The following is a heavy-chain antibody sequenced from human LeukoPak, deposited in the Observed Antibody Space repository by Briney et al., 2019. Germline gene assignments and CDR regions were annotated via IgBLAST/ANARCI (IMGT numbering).Heavy chain of an antibody. CDR3: ARDGSSGWYWVDY. D-gene: IGHD6-19*01. CDR2: IWYDGSNK. CDR1: GFTFTDYG. V-gene: IGHV3-33*01. Sequence: GGSLRLSCASSGFTFTDYGMHWVRQAPGRGLEWVAVIWYDGSNKYYADSVKGRFTISRDNSKNTLYLQMNSLRAEDTAVYYCARDGSSGWYWVDYWGQGTLVTVSS. J-gene: IGHJ4*02.